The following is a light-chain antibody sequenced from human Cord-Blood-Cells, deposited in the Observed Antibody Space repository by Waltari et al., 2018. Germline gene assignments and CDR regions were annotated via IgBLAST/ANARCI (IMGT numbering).Light chain of an antibody. V-gene: IGKV3-11*01. CDR2: DAS. J-gene: IGKJ5*01. CDR3: QQRSNWPPT. Sequence: EFVLTQSTATLSLSPGERATLSCRASQSVSRYLAWYQQKPGQAPRLRIYDASNRATGIPARFSGSGSGTDFTLTISSLEPEDFAVYYCQQRSNWPPTFGQVTRLEIK. CDR1: QSVSRY.